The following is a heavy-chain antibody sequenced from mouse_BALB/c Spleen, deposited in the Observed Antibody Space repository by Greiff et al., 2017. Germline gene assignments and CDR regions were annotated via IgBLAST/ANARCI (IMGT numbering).Heavy chain of an antibody. CDR3: ARSGGKGGFFDY. D-gene: IGHD1-1*02. Sequence: EVYLVASGPGLVKPSQSLSLTCTVTCYSITSDYAWNWIRQFPGNKLEWMGYISYSGSTSYNPSLKSRISITRDTSKNQFFLQLNSVTTEDTATYYCARSGGKGGFFDYWGQGTTLTVSS. CDR1: CYSITSDYA. CDR2: ISYSGST. V-gene: IGHV3-2*02. J-gene: IGHJ2*01.